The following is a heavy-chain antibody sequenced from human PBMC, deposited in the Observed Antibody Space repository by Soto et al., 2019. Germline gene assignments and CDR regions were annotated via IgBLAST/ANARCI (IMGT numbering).Heavy chain of an antibody. J-gene: IGHJ4*02. CDR1: GGSISSGDYY. CDR2: IYYSRSI. V-gene: IGHV4-30-4*01. Sequence: SSETLSLTCTVSGGSISSGDYYWSWIRQPPGKGLEWIGYIYYSRSIYYNPSLKSRVTISVDTSKNQFSLKLSSVTAADTAVYYCARATNGLLDYWGQGTLVTVSS. CDR3: ARATNGLLDY. D-gene: IGHD1-1*01.